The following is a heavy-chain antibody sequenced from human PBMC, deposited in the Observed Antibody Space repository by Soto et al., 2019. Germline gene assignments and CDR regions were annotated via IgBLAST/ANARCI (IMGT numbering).Heavy chain of an antibody. V-gene: IGHV4-39*07. CDR3: ARLVRYCSGGSCYFTRDAFDI. CDR2: INYSGST. CDR1: GGSISSGPYS. D-gene: IGHD2-15*01. Sequence: PSETLSLTCSVSGGSISSGPYSWGWIRQPPGKGLEWIGNINYSGSTNYNPSLKSRVTISVDTSKNQFSLKLSSVTAADTAVYYCARLVRYCSGGSCYFTRDAFDIWGQGTMVTVSS. J-gene: IGHJ3*02.